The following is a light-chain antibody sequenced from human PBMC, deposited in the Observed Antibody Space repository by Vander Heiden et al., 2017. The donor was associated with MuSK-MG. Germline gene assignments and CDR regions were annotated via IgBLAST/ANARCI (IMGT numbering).Light chain of an antibody. CDR2: KAS. CDR1: QSISSW. CDR3: QQYNSYWT. J-gene: IGKJ1*01. V-gene: IGKV1-5*03. Sequence: DIQMTQSPSTLSASLGDRVTIACRASQSISSWLAWYQQKPGKAPKLLIYKASSLESGVPSRFSGSGSGTEFTLTISSLQPDDCATYYCQQYNSYWTFGQGTKVEIK.